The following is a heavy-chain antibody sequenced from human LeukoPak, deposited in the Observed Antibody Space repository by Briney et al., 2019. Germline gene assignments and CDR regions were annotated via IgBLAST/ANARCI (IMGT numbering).Heavy chain of an antibody. V-gene: IGHV1-2*04. Sequence: ASVKVSCKASGYTFTGYYMHWVRQAPGQGLEWMGWINPNSGGTNYAQKFQGWVTMTRDTSISTAYMELSNLRSEDTAVYYRVARGSSRYYGMDVWGQGTTVTVSS. D-gene: IGHD2-2*01. J-gene: IGHJ6*02. CDR3: VARGSSRYYGMDV. CDR2: INPNSGGT. CDR1: GYTFTGYY.